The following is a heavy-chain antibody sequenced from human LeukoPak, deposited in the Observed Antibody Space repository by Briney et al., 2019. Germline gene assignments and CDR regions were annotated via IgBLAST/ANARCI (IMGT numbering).Heavy chain of an antibody. CDR2: INPSGGST. CDR1: GYTFTSYY. Sequence: GASVKASCKASGYTFTSYYMHWVRQAPGQGLEWMGIINPSGGSTSYAQKFQGRVTMTRDTSTSTVYMELSSLRSEDTAVYYCARVNPPGAFDIWGQGTMVTVSS. V-gene: IGHV1-46*01. CDR3: ARVNPPGAFDI. D-gene: IGHD1-14*01. J-gene: IGHJ3*02.